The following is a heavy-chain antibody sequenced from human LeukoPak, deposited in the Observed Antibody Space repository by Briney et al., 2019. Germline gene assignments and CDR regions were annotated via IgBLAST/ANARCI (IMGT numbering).Heavy chain of an antibody. D-gene: IGHD3-3*01. CDR2: IYYSGDT. V-gene: IGHV4-59*01. CDR1: GGSISNYY. J-gene: IGHJ4*02. Sequence: PEILSLTCTVSGGSISNYYWSWIRQPPGKGLEWIGYIYYSGDTNYNPSLKSRVTISVDTSKNQFSLKLTSVTAADTAVYYCASSHPLGSNNDYYTPFDYWGQGALVIVSS. CDR3: ASSHPLGSNNDYYTPFDY.